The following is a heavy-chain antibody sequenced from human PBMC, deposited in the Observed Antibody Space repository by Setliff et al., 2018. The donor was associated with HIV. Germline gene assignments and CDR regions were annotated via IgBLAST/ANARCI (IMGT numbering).Heavy chain of an antibody. CDR3: AREIGDYYDSSGYYPPTDYYYGMDV. J-gene: IGHJ6*02. Sequence: GASVKVSCKASGYTFTSYDISWVRQAPGQGLEWMSWISAYNGNTNYAQKLQGGVTMTTDTSTSTAYKELRSLRSDATAVYYCAREIGDYYDSSGYYPPTDYYYGMDVWGQGTTVTVSS. CDR1: GYTFTSYD. V-gene: IGHV1-18*01. CDR2: ISAYNGNT. D-gene: IGHD3-22*01.